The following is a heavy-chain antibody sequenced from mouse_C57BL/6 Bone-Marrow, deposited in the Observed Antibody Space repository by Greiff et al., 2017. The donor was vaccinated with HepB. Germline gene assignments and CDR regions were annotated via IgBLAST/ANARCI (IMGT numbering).Heavy chain of an antibody. Sequence: DVKLVESGGGLVKPGGSLKLSCAASGFTFSDYGMHWVRQAPEKGLEWVAYISSGSSTIYYADTVKGRFTISRDNAKNTLFLQMTSLRSEDTAMYYCARFYDGYLAWFAYWGQGTLVTVSA. CDR3: ARFYDGYLAWFAY. D-gene: IGHD2-3*01. V-gene: IGHV5-17*01. CDR2: ISSGSSTI. J-gene: IGHJ3*01. CDR1: GFTFSDYG.